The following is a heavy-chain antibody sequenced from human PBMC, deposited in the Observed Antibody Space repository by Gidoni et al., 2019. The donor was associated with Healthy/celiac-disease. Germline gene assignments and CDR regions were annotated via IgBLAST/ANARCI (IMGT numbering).Heavy chain of an antibody. CDR2: ISSSSSYL. Sequence: EVQLVESGGGLVKPGGSLRLSCAASGCTCSSYSMNWVRQAPGKVLGWVSSISSSSSYLYYADSVKGRFTISRDNAKNSLYLQMNSLRAEDTAVYYCARGYIVVVTELPYYFDYWGQGTLVTVSS. CDR3: ARGYIVVVTELPYYFDY. J-gene: IGHJ4*02. V-gene: IGHV3-21*01. D-gene: IGHD2-21*02. CDR1: GCTCSSYS.